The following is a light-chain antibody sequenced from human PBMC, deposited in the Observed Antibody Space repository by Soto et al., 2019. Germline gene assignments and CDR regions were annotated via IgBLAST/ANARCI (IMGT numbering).Light chain of an antibody. CDR3: SSYAGSNNVV. Sequence: QSALTQPASVSGSPGQSITISCTGTSSDIGSYNYVAWYQQFPGKTPKLMIYEVSKRPSGVPDRFSGSKSGNTASLTVSGLQPEDDSNYYCSSYAGSNNVVFGGGTKLTVL. J-gene: IGLJ2*01. V-gene: IGLV2-8*01. CDR2: EVS. CDR1: SSDIGSYNY.